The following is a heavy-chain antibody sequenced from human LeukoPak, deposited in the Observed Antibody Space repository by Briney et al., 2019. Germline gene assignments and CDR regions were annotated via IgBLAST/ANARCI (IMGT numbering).Heavy chain of an antibody. CDR1: GFTFSSYA. CDR3: ATDQRYAFDY. CDR2: ISGSGGTT. V-gene: IGHV3-23*01. D-gene: IGHD3-9*01. J-gene: IGHJ4*02. Sequence: PGGSLRLSCAVSGFTFSSYAMSWVRQAPGKGLEWVSGISGSGGTTYYADSVKGRVTISRDDGKNTLYLHMNSLRDDDTAVYYCATDQRYAFDYWGQGILVTVSS.